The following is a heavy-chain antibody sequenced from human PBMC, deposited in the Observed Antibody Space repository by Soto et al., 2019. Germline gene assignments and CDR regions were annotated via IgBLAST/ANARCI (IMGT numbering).Heavy chain of an antibody. CDR1: GGSISSYY. D-gene: IGHD3-10*01. CDR3: ARLSSSGRYLDAFDI. V-gene: IGHV4-59*01. CDR2: IYYSGST. Sequence: PSETLSLTCTVSGGSISSYYWSWIRQPPGKGLEWIGYIYYSGSTNYNPSLKSRVTISVDTSKNQFSLKLSSVTAADTAVFYCARLSSSGRYLDAFDIWGQGTMVTVSS. J-gene: IGHJ3*02.